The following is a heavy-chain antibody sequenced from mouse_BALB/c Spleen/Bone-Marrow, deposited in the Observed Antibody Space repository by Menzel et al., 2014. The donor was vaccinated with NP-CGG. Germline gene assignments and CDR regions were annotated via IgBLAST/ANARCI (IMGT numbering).Heavy chain of an antibody. D-gene: IGHD2-4*01. J-gene: IGHJ4*01. Sequence: EVQLQQSGAELVKPGASVKLSCTASGFNIKDTYMHWVKQRPEQGLEWIGRIGPANGDTKYDPKFQGKATITADTSSNTAYLQLSSLTSEDTAVYYCARYLIFYDYDEAMDYWGQGTSVTVSS. V-gene: IGHV14-3*02. CDR2: IGPANGDT. CDR1: GFNIKDTY. CDR3: ARYLIFYDYDEAMDY.